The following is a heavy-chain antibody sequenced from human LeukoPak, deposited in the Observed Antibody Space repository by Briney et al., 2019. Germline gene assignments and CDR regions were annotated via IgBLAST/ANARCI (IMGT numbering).Heavy chain of an antibody. J-gene: IGHJ4*02. CDR3: TRARGATVREGFDY. CDR2: IRSKAYGGTT. CDR1: GFTFGDYA. D-gene: IGHD1-26*01. Sequence: GGSLRLSCTASGFTFGDYAMSWVRQAPGKGLEWVGFIRSKAYGGTTEYAASVKGRFTISRDDSKSIAYLQMNSLKTEDTAVYYCTRARGATVREGFDYWGQGTLVTVSS. V-gene: IGHV3-49*04.